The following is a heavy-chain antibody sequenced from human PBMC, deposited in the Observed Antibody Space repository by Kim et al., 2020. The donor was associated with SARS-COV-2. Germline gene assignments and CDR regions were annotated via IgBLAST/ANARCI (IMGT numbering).Heavy chain of an antibody. CDR3: AKLFGARLTFYYMDV. V-gene: IGHV3-23*01. J-gene: IGHJ6*03. CDR1: GFTFSSYA. D-gene: IGHD3-3*01. Sequence: GGSLRHSCAPSGFTFSSYAMSWVRQTPGKGLECVSAISGSGGSTYYADSVKGRFTISRDNSKNTLYLQMSSLRAEDTAVYYCAKLFGARLTFYYMDVWGKGTTVTVSS. CDR2: ISGSGGST.